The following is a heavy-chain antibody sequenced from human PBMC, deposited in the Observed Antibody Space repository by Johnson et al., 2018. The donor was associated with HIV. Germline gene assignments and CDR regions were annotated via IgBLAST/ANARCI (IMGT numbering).Heavy chain of an antibody. CDR3: ARDRIAARLWAFDI. D-gene: IGHD6-6*01. V-gene: IGHV3-23*04. Sequence: VQLVESGGGVVQPGGSLRLSCAASGFTFSSYGMSWVRQAPGKGLEWVSGVTGTGGDTYYAESVKGRFTISRDNSKNTLYLQMNSLRAEDTAVYYCARDRIAARLWAFDIWGQGTMVTGSS. CDR2: VTGTGGDT. J-gene: IGHJ3*02. CDR1: GFTFSSYG.